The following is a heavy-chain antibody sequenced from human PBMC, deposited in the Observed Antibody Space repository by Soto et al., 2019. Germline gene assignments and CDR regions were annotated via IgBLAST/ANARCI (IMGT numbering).Heavy chain of an antibody. CDR3: ARHSYDFWSGYHYYYYYMDV. J-gene: IGHJ6*03. CDR2: IYPGDSDT. D-gene: IGHD3-3*01. Sequence: PGESLKISCKGSGYSFTSYWIGWVRQMPGKGLEWMGIIYPGDSDTRYSPSFQGQVTISADKSISTAYLQWSSLKASDTAMYYCARHSYDFWSGYHYYYYYMDVWGKGTTVTVSS. V-gene: IGHV5-51*01. CDR1: GYSFTSYW.